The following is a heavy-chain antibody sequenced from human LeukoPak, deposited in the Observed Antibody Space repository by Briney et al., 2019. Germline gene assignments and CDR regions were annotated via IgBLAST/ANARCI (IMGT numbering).Heavy chain of an antibody. V-gene: IGHV1-18*01. D-gene: IGHD6-19*01. CDR2: ISAYNGNT. Sequence: ASVKVSCKASGHTFTSYSINWVRQAPGQGLEWMGWISAYNGNTNYAQKLQGRVTMTTDTSTSTAYMELRSLRSDDTAVYYCARFGLGKHIEVAGIPFDIWGQGTMVTVSS. CDR3: ARFGLGKHIEVAGIPFDI. CDR1: GHTFTSYS. J-gene: IGHJ3*02.